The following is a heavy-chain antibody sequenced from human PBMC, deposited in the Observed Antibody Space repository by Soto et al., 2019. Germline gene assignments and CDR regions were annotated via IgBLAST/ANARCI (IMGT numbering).Heavy chain of an antibody. CDR1: GFTFSTYA. CDR2: ITGSGSNP. Sequence: EVHLLESGGGLVQPGGSLRLSCAASGFTFSTYAMHWVRQAPGKGLEWVSSITGSGSNPYYAASVKGRFTISRDNSRNTLFLQIDSLRTEDTALYYCAKSQDIVAAAPFDHWGQGTLLTVSS. CDR3: AKSQDIVAAAPFDH. D-gene: IGHD5-12*01. V-gene: IGHV3-23*01. J-gene: IGHJ4*02.